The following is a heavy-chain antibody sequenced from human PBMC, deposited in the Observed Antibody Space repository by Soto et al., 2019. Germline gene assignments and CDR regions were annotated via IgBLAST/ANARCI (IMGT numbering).Heavy chain of an antibody. Sequence: PSETLSLTCTVSGDSVRSGSFYWSWIRQPPGKGLEWIGYIYYTGRTSYNPSLKSRVTISIDTSKNHFALNLTSVTAADTAVYYCARIAAGVDYWGQGTLVTVSS. CDR2: IYYTGRT. CDR1: GDSVRSGSFY. CDR3: ARIAAGVDY. J-gene: IGHJ4*02. V-gene: IGHV4-61*03. D-gene: IGHD6-13*01.